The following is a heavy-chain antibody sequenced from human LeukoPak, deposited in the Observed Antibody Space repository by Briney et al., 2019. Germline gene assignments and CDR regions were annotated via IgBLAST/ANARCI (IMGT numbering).Heavy chain of an antibody. Sequence: ASVKVSCKASGYTFTSYGINWVRQAPGQGLEWMGWISGYNGNTNYAQKLQGRVTMTTDTSTSTAYMELRSLRSDDTAVYYCARGYYDILTGYYMGGYYYSMDVWGKGTTVTVSS. J-gene: IGHJ6*04. CDR2: ISGYNGNT. D-gene: IGHD3-9*01. V-gene: IGHV1-18*04. CDR3: ARGYYDILTGYYMGGYYYSMDV. CDR1: GYTFTSYG.